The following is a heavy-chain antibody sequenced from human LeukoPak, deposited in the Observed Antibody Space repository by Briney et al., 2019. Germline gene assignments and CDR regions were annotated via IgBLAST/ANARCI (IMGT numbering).Heavy chain of an antibody. D-gene: IGHD6-13*01. V-gene: IGHV3-7*01. CDR2: IKQDESEK. CDR1: GFNFGAYW. CDR3: ARPYSISWELDS. Sequence: GGSQRLSCASSGFNFGAYWMSWVRQAPGKGLEWVATIKQDESEKYYVDSVKGRFTISRDNAKNSLYLQMNSLRAEDTAVYYCARPYSISWELDSWGQGTLVTVSS. J-gene: IGHJ5*01.